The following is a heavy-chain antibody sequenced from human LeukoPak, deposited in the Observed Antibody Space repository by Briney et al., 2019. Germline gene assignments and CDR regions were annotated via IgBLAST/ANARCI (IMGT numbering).Heavy chain of an antibody. CDR2: IYYSGST. CDR3: ARVPRANYYYSGMDV. Sequence: SETLSLTCAVPGGSLSSSYWCWIRQRPGEGLERIGHIYYSGSTNYKPSLKSRVTISVDTSTNKFSLKMSSVTAADTVVYYCARVPRANYYYSGMDVWGQGTTVTVSS. CDR1: GGSLSSSY. V-gene: IGHV4-59*01. J-gene: IGHJ6*02. D-gene: IGHD1-26*01.